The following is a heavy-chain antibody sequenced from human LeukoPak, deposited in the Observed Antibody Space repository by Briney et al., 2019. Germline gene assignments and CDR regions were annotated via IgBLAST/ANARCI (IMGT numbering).Heavy chain of an antibody. V-gene: IGHV4-34*01. Sequence: PSETLSLTCAVYGGSFSGYYWSWIRQPPGKRLEWIGEINQSGGANYNPSLKSRVTISVDTAKNQFSLDLYSVTAADTAVFYCARQIGRWLWAYDIWGQGTMVTVSS. D-gene: IGHD4-23*01. CDR2: INQSGGA. J-gene: IGHJ3*02. CDR3: ARQIGRWLWAYDI. CDR1: GGSFSGYY.